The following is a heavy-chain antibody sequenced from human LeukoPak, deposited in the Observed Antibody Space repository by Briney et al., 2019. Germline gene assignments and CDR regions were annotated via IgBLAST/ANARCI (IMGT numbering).Heavy chain of an antibody. D-gene: IGHD6-19*01. CDR2: INHSGST. CDR1: GGSFSGYY. V-gene: IGHV4-34*01. CDR3: ARGYSSGWERGFDP. J-gene: IGHJ5*02. Sequence: PSETLSLTCAVYGGSFSGYYWSWIRQPPGKGLEWIGEINHSGSTNYNPSLKSRVTISVDTSKNQFSLKLSSVTAADTAVYYCARGYSSGWERGFDPWGQGTLVTVSS.